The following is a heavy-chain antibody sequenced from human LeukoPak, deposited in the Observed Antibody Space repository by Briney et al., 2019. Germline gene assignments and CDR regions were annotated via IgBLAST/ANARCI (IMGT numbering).Heavy chain of an antibody. Sequence: GGSLRLSWAASGFTFSSYEMNWVRQAPGKGLEWVSYISSSGSTIYYADSGKGRFTISRDNAKNSVYLEMNSLRAEDTAVYYCARGGPAAGRFDYWGQGTLVTVSS. V-gene: IGHV3-48*03. CDR1: GFTFSSYE. CDR2: ISSSGSTI. CDR3: ARGGPAAGRFDY. D-gene: IGHD6-13*01. J-gene: IGHJ4*02.